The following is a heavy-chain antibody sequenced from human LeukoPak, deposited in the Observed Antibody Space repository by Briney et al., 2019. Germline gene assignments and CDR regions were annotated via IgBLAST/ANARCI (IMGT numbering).Heavy chain of an antibody. Sequence: VKVSCKTSGGTFLSHTFSWVRRAPGQGLEWMGKITPVINTANYAQTFQGRVSIYADKSTTTVYMNLSGLRPDDTAVYYCARVNLRGSNYNWFDPWGQGTRVTVSS. D-gene: IGHD3-10*01. J-gene: IGHJ5*02. CDR2: ITPVINTA. V-gene: IGHV1-69*08. CDR1: GGTFLSHT. CDR3: ARVNLRGSNYNWFDP.